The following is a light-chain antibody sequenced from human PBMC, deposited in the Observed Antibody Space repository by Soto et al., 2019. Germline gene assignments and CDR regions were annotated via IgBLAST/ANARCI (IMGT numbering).Light chain of an antibody. J-gene: IGKJ4*01. CDR2: SAS. V-gene: IGKV1-39*01. CDR1: QSISSY. Sequence: DIQMTQSPSSLSASVGDRVTITCRASQSISSYLNWYQHRSGKAPKLLVYSASSLQSGVPSRFSGNGSGTDFTLTIRSLQPEDFATYYCQQSYITPLTLGGGTKVDIK. CDR3: QQSYITPLT.